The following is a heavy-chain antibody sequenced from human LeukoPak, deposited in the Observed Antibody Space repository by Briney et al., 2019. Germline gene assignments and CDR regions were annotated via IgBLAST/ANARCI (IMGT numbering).Heavy chain of an antibody. D-gene: IGHD5-24*01. J-gene: IGHJ4*02. CDR2: MSYDGTSE. CDR1: GFTFSRYA. V-gene: IGHV3-30*14. Sequence: GGSLTLSCTPSGFTFSRYAIHWVRQAPGKGLEWVAVMSYDGTSEYYADSVRGRFTISRDNSQNTVYLQMNSLREEGRAVYYCARDRRDGNNLAYHFDYGGQGTLVTVSS. CDR3: ARDRRDGNNLAYHFDY.